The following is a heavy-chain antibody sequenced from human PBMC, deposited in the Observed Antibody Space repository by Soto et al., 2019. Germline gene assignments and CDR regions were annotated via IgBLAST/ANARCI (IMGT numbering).Heavy chain of an antibody. Sequence: GASVKVSCKASGGTFSSYAISWVRQAPGQGLEWMGGIIPIFGTANYAQKFQGRVTITADESTSTAYMELSSLRSEDTAVYYCARSLDLGSYYDYWGQGTLVTVSS. J-gene: IGHJ4*02. CDR3: ARSLDLGSYYDY. CDR1: GGTFSSYA. D-gene: IGHD1-26*01. CDR2: IIPIFGTA. V-gene: IGHV1-69*13.